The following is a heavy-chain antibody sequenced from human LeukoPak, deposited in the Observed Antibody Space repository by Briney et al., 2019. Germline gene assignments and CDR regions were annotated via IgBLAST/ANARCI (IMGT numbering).Heavy chain of an antibody. V-gene: IGHV4-39*07. CDR2: IYYSGST. J-gene: IGHJ5*02. D-gene: IGHD1-26*01. CDR3: ARGGNYWPQWWFDP. Sequence: PSETLSLTCTVSGGSMSSSSYYWGWIRQPPGKGLEWIGSIYYSGSTYYNPSLKSRVTMSLDASKNQFSLELNSVTPADTAVYYCARGGNYWPQWWFDPWGRGTLVSVSS. CDR1: GGSMSSSSYY.